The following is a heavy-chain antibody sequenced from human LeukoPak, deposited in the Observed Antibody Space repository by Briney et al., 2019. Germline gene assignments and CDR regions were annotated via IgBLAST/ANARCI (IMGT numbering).Heavy chain of an antibody. V-gene: IGHV3-21*01. D-gene: IGHD3-10*01. CDR3: ARGRLLWFGKAPRYFDY. Sequence: PGGSLRLSCAASGFTVGGTYMSWVRQAAGKGWEWVSSIHSSSSYIHYADSVKGRFTISRDNAKNSLYLQMNSLRAEDTAVYYCARGRLLWFGKAPRYFDYWGQGTLVTVSS. CDR1: GFTVGGTY. J-gene: IGHJ4*02. CDR2: IHSSSSYI.